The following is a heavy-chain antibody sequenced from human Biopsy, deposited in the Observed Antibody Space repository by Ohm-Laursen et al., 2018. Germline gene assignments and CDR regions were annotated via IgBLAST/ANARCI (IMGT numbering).Heavy chain of an antibody. J-gene: IGHJ3*02. CDR2: FAPENGRI. D-gene: IGHD2-2*01. Sequence: ASVKVSCKVSGYSLTELSTHWVRQAPGQGLEWMGGFAPENGRIVYSQKFQGRVTMTEDTSTSTAYMELRSLRSDDTAVYYCARGGTLVVVPTAVLHSFDIWGQGTMVTVSS. V-gene: IGHV1-24*01. CDR1: GYSLTELS. CDR3: ARGGTLVVVPTAVLHSFDI.